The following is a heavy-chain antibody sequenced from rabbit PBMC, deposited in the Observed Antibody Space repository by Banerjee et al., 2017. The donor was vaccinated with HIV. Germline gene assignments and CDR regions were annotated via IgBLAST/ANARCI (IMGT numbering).Heavy chain of an antibody. CDR2: IDPVFGST. J-gene: IGHJ4*01. Sequence: QEQLVESGGGLVQPGGSLKLSCKASGFDFSSYGVSWVRQAPGKGLEWIGYIDPVFGSTYYASWVNGRFTISKTSSTTVTLQVTSLTAADTATYFCATDRGAYSYGYTGFALWGPGTLVTVS. CDR1: GFDFSSYG. CDR3: ATDRGAYSYGYTGFAL. V-gene: IGHV1S39*01. D-gene: IGHD6-1*01.